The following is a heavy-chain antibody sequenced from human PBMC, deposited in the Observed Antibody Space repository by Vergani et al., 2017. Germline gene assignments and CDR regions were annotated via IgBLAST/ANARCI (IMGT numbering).Heavy chain of an antibody. V-gene: IGHV3-21*01. CDR3: AREGSRFWEWLFSPYYMDV. CDR2: ISSSSSYI. J-gene: IGHJ6*03. Sequence: ELQLMESGGGLVNPGGSLRLSCAASGFTFSSYSLTWVRQAPGKGLEWVSSISSSSSYIYYADSVEGRVTISRDNAKSSLYLEMNSLRAEDTAVYYCAREGSRFWEWLFSPYYMDVGGKGTTVTVS. D-gene: IGHD3-3*01. CDR1: GFTFSSYS.